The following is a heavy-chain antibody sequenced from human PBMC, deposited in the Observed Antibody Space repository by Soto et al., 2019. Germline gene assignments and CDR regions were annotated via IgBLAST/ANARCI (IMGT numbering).Heavy chain of an antibody. CDR2: IWYDGSNK. V-gene: IGHV3-33*01. CDR3: ARGPGYCSSTSCYGGLYYYYGMDV. J-gene: IGHJ6*02. CDR1: GFTFSSYG. D-gene: IGHD2-2*01. Sequence: QVQLVESGGGVVQPGRSLRLSCAASGFTFSSYGMHWVRQAPGKGLEWVAVIWYDGSNKYYADSVKGRFTISRDNSKNPLYLQMNSLRAEDTAVYYCARGPGYCSSTSCYGGLYYYYGMDVWGQGTTVTVSS.